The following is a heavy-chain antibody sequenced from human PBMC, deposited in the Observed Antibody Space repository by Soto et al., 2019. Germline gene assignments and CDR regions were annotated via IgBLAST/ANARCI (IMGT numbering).Heavy chain of an antibody. CDR3: GGTYYDILTGYPNPDYYYYGMDV. CDR2: ISYDGSNK. CDR1: GFTFSSYG. J-gene: IGHJ6*02. D-gene: IGHD3-9*01. Sequence: GGSLRLSCAASGFTFSSYGMHWVRQAPGKGLEWVAVISYDGSNKYYADSVKGRFTISRDNSKNTLYLQMNSLRAEDTAVYYCGGTYYDILTGYPNPDYYYYGMDVWGQGTTVTVSS. V-gene: IGHV3-30*03.